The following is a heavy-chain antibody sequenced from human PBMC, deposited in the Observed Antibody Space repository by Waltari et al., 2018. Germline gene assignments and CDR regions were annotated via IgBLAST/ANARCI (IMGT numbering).Heavy chain of an antibody. J-gene: IGHJ3*01. CDR2: VSYSGTT. Sequence: QLQLQESGPRLVRPSETLSLICRVSGVSITSNRHYWAWIRQSPGQGLEWIGTVSYSGTTAISPSLKSRVSVSRDTSKNQVSLILGSVTAADMAVYYCATYIGASVGTAAFDVWGQGTMVTFSS. CDR3: ATYIGASVGTAAFDV. CDR1: GVSITSNRHY. D-gene: IGHD5-12*01. V-gene: IGHV4-39*01.